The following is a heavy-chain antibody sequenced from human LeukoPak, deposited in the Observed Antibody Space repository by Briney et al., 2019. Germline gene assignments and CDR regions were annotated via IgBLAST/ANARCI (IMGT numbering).Heavy chain of an antibody. Sequence: ASVNVSCKASGYTFTSYYMHWVRQAPGQGREWMGLINPSGSSTSYAQKFQGRLSLTRDMSTSTDYMELSSLRSEDTAVYYCARNLYSSGWYESCYYYYMDVWGKGTTVTVSS. D-gene: IGHD6-19*01. CDR1: GYTFTSYY. CDR2: INPSGSST. J-gene: IGHJ6*03. CDR3: ARNLYSSGWYESCYYYYMDV. V-gene: IGHV1-46*01.